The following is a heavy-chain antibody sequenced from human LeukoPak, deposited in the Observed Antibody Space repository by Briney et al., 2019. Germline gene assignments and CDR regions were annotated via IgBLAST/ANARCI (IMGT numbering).Heavy chain of an antibody. Sequence: PGGSLRLSCAASGFTFSSYAMHWVRQAPGKGLEWVAVISYDGSNKYYADSVKGRFTISRDNSKNTLYLQMNSLRAEDTAVYYCAKDQRDDWNYAFDYWGQGTLVTVSS. V-gene: IGHV3-30-3*01. CDR2: ISYDGSNK. D-gene: IGHD1-7*01. J-gene: IGHJ4*02. CDR1: GFTFSSYA. CDR3: AKDQRDDWNYAFDY.